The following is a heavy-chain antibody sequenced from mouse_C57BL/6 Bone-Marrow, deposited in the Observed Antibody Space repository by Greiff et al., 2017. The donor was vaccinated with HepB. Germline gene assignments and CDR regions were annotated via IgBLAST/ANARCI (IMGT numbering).Heavy chain of an antibody. V-gene: IGHV1-15*01. J-gene: IGHJ4*01. CDR3: TRRDGYAMDY. Sequence: VKLVESGAELVRPGASVTLSCKASGYTFTDYEMHWVKQTPVHGLEWIGAIDPETGGTAYNQKFKGKAILTADKSSSTAYMELRSLTSEDSAVYYCTRRDGYAMDYWGQGTSVTVSS. CDR2: IDPETGGT. D-gene: IGHD3-3*01. CDR1: GYTFTDYE.